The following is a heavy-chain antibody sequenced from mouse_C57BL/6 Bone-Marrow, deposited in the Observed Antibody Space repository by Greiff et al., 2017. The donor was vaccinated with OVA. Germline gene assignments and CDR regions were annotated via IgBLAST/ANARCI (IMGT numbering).Heavy chain of an antibody. CDR1: GYSITSGYY. D-gene: IGHD4-1*01. Sequence: EVKLVESGPGLVKPSQSLSLTCSVTGYSITSGYYWNWIRQFPGNKLEWMGYISYDGSNNYNPSLKNRISITRDTSKNQFFLKLNSVTTEDTATYYCAKGSTGPFAYWGQGTLVTVSA. CDR2: ISYDGSN. V-gene: IGHV3-6*01. CDR3: AKGSTGPFAY. J-gene: IGHJ3*01.